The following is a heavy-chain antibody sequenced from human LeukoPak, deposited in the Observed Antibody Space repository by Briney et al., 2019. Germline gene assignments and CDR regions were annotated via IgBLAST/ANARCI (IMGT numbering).Heavy chain of an antibody. Sequence: GGSLRLSCAVSGFTFSSYWMYWVRQAPGKGLVWVSRINTDGSSATYADSVEGRFTISRDNAKNTLFLQMNSLRAEDTAVYYCARAVTPATTISVAYWGQGTLVTVSS. J-gene: IGHJ4*02. D-gene: IGHD1-26*01. V-gene: IGHV3-74*01. CDR1: GFTFSSYW. CDR2: INTDGSSA. CDR3: ARAVTPATTISVAY.